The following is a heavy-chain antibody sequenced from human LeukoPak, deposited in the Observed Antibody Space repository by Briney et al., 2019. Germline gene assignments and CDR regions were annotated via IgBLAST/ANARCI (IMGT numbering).Heavy chain of an antibody. CDR3: AKQWVDC. CDR1: GFTFSNYA. V-gene: IGHV3-23*01. CDR2: ISESGDTI. J-gene: IGHJ4*02. D-gene: IGHD1-26*01. Sequence: QPGGSLRLSCAASGFTFSNYAMNWVRQAPGKGLEWVSSISESGDTIHYADSVKGRFTISRDNAQNTLYLQMNTLRAEDTALYYCAKQWVDCWGQGTLVTVSS.